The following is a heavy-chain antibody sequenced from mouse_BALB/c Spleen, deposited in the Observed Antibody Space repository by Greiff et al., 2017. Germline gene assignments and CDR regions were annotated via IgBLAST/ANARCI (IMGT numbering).Heavy chain of an antibody. D-gene: IGHD1-1*01. V-gene: IGHV14-3*02. J-gene: IGHJ2*01. Sequence: EVQLQQSGAELVKPGASVKLSCTASGFNIKDTYMHWVKQRPEQGLEWIGRIDPANGNTKYDPKFQGKATITADTSSNTAYLQLSSLTSEDTAVYYCAYYYGSSYLLNYWGQGTTLTVSS. CDR3: AYYYGSSYLLNY. CDR2: IDPANGNT. CDR1: GFNIKDTY.